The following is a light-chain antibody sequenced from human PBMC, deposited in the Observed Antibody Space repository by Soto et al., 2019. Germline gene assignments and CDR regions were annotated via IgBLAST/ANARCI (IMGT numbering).Light chain of an antibody. CDR1: SSDVGGYNY. CDR3: SSYTSSSTLLYV. Sequence: QSVLTQPASVSGSAGQSITISCTGTSSDVGGYNYVSWYQQHPGKAPKLMIYDVSNRPSGVSNRFSGSKSGNTASLTISGLQAEDEADYYCSSYTSSSTLLYVFGTGTKFTVL. CDR2: DVS. J-gene: IGLJ1*01. V-gene: IGLV2-14*01.